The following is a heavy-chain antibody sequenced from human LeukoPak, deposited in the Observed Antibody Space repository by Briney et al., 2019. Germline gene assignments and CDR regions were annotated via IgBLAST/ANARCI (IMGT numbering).Heavy chain of an antibody. D-gene: IGHD3-9*01. J-gene: IGHJ5*02. Sequence: SETLSLTCAVYGGSFSGYYWSWIRQPPGKWLEWIGEIDHSGSTNYNPAVKRRVTISVHRSKNQFSLKLNFVTAADTAVCYCARGTILTGYYLKWFDPWGQGTLVTVSS. CDR1: GGSFSGYY. CDR3: ARGTILTGYYLKWFDP. V-gene: IGHV4-34*01. CDR2: IDHSGST.